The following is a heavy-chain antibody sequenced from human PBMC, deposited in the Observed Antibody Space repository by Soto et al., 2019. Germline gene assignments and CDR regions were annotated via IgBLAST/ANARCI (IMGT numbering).Heavy chain of an antibody. V-gene: IGHV1-69*06. Sequence: QVQLMQSGPEVKMPGSSVKVSCKASGDTFDRFGFSWVRQAPGQGLEWMGGIIPLFSTPDYAQRFQGRITITADKSTNTVYMELSSLRSEDTAIYYCAGAWPRGTMIVVDSENCDVDVWGQGTTVTVSS. CDR2: IIPLFSTP. J-gene: IGHJ6*02. D-gene: IGHD3-22*01. CDR3: AGAWPRGTMIVVDSENCDVDV. CDR1: GDTFDRFG.